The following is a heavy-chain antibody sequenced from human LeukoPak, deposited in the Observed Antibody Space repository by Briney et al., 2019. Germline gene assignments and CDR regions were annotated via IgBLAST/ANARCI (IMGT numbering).Heavy chain of an antibody. CDR2: INPSGGWT. Sequence: ASVKVSCKASGYTFTSYYMHWVRQAPGQGLEWMGLINPSGGWTHFAQKFQGRVTMTRDTSTSTAYMELSSLRSEDTAVYYCACSTLGYCSSTSCYAEDYYYYGMDVWGQGTTVTVSS. CDR3: ACSTLGYCSSTSCYAEDYYYYGMDV. D-gene: IGHD2-2*01. J-gene: IGHJ6*02. CDR1: GYTFTSYY. V-gene: IGHV1-46*01.